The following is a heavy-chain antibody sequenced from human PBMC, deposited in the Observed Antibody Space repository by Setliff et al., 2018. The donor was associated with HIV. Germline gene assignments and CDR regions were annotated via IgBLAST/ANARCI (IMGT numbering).Heavy chain of an antibody. V-gene: IGHV5-51*01. J-gene: IGHJ3*01. Sequence: GESLKISCQGSGYSFTRYWIGWVRQMPGKGLEWMGIIFPGDSETRFSPSFQGQVSLSVDKSATTAYLHWSSLKASDTAIYYCARRSVSHGNGFDLWGQGTLVTVSS. D-gene: IGHD3-10*01. CDR2: IFPGDSET. CDR3: ARRSVSHGNGFDL. CDR1: GYSFTRYW.